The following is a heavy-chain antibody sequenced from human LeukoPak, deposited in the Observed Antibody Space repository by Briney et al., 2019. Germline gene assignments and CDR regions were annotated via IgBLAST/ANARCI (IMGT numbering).Heavy chain of an antibody. CDR2: IKQDGSEK. D-gene: IGHD6-25*01. Sequence: GGSLTLSCAASAFTFSNYWMSWVRQAPGKGLEWVANIKQDGSEKKCVESVKGRFTISRDNAKNSLYLQMNSLGVDDMAVYYCARGSGWLDYWGQGTLVTVSS. CDR1: AFTFSNYW. J-gene: IGHJ4*02. V-gene: IGHV3-7*03. CDR3: ARGSGWLDY.